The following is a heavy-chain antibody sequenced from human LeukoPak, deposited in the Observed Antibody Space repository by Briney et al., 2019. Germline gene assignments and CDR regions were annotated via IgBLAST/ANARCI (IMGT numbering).Heavy chain of an antibody. CDR3: AKDMGYFTGMDV. CDR1: GFTFSSYS. D-gene: IGHD2-8*01. Sequence: GSLRLSCAASGFTFSSYSMNWVRQAPGRGLEWVSLIRGSGGSTYYADSVRGRFTISRDNSKNTLYLQMNSLRAEDTAVYYCAKDMGYFTGMDVWGQGTTVTVSS. J-gene: IGHJ6*02. CDR2: IRGSGGST. V-gene: IGHV3-23*01.